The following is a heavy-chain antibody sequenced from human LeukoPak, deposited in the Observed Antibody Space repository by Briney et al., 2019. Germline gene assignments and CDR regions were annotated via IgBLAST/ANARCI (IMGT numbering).Heavy chain of an antibody. CDR3: ARGPPTGTSFRYHGMDV. J-gene: IGHJ6*02. CDR2: ISYDGSNK. CDR1: GFTFSSYG. Sequence: PGGSLRLSCAASGFTFSSYGMHWVRQAPGKGLEWVAVISYDGSNKYYADSVKGRFTISRDNSKNTLYLQMNSLRAEDTAVYYCARGPPTGTSFRYHGMDVWGQGTTVTVSS. D-gene: IGHD1-1*01. V-gene: IGHV3-30*03.